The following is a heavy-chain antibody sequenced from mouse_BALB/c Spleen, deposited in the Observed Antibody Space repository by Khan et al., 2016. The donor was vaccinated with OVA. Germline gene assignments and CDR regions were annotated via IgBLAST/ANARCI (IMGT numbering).Heavy chain of an antibody. Sequence: QVQLQQSGAELAKPGASVKMSCKASGYTFTSFWMHWVKQRPGQGLEWIGYINPSTDYTEYNQRFKDKATLTADKSSSTAYMRLTSLTSADSAVYYCVNHGSTSAWFTYWGQGTLVTVSA. D-gene: IGHD1-1*01. J-gene: IGHJ3*01. CDR3: VNHGSTSAWFTY. CDR2: INPSTDYT. V-gene: IGHV1-7*01. CDR1: GYTFTSFW.